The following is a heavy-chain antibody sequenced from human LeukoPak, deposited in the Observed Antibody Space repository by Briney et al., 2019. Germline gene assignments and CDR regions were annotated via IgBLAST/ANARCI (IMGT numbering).Heavy chain of an antibody. V-gene: IGHV3-30*02. CDR1: GFTFNTYG. Sequence: GGSLRLSCAASGFTFNTYGMHWVRQAPGKGLEWVAFIRYDGSNKHYAASVKGRSTISRDNSKNTLYLQMNSLRAEDTAVYYCAKGRHYGSGSYSYVYYFDYWGQGTLVTVSS. J-gene: IGHJ4*02. D-gene: IGHD3-10*01. CDR2: IRYDGSNK. CDR3: AKGRHYGSGSYSYVYYFDY.